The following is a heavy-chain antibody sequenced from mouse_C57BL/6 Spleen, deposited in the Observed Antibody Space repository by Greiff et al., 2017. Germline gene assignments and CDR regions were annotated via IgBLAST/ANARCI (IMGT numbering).Heavy chain of an antibody. D-gene: IGHD2-3*01. CDR1: GFSLTSYA. Sequence: VKLQESGPGLVAPSQSLSITCTVSGFSLTSYAISWVRQPPGKGLEWLGVIWTGGGNNYNSALKSKLSISKDNSKSQVFLKTQSLHTDDTARYYCARNDGYYAMDYWGQGTSVTVSS. V-gene: IGHV2-9-1*01. J-gene: IGHJ4*01. CDR3: ARNDGYYAMDY. CDR2: IWTGGGN.